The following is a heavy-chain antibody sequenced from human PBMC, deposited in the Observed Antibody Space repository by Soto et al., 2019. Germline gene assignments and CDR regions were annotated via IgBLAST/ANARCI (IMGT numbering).Heavy chain of an antibody. D-gene: IGHD6-19*01. CDR1: GYTLTSYG. CDR2: ISAYNGNT. V-gene: IGHV1-18*01. Sequence: GASVKVSCKASGYTLTSYGIIWVRQAPGPGLEWMGWISAYNGNTNYAQKLQGRVTMTTDTSTSTAYMELRSLRSDDTAVYDGARDGFEAVADHYMDVWGKGTTVTVSS. J-gene: IGHJ6*03. CDR3: ARDGFEAVADHYMDV.